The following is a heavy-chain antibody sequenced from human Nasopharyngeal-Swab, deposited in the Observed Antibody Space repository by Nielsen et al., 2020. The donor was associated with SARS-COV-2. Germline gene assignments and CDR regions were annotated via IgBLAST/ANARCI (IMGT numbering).Heavy chain of an antibody. J-gene: IGHJ4*02. D-gene: IGHD6-13*01. V-gene: IGHV4-59*01. Sequence: WIRQPPGKGLEWIGYIYYSGSTNYNPSLKSRVPISVDTSKNQFSLKLSSVTAADTAVYYCARKVGPWGYSTSWGQGTLVTVSS. CDR3: ARKVGPWGYSTS. CDR2: IYYSGST.